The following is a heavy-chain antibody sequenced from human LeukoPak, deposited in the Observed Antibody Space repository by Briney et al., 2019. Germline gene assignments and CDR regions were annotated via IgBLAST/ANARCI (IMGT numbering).Heavy chain of an antibody. Sequence: PSETLSLTCSVSGDSISSYYWSWIRQPPGKGLEWIGYIHYSGSTIYNPSLKSRVTMSVDTSQRQFSLQLNSVTPEDTAVYYCARADVGKLNFWGQGTLVTVSS. CDR3: ARADVGKLNF. V-gene: IGHV4-59*12. CDR2: IHYSGST. CDR1: GDSISSYY. J-gene: IGHJ4*02. D-gene: IGHD7-27*01.